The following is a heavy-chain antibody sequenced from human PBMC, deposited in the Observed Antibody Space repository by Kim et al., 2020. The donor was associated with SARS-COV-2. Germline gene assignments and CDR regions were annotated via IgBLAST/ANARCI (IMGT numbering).Heavy chain of an antibody. Sequence: SETLSLTCTVSGGSVSSSSYHWGWIRQAPGKGLEWIGTIYESGTTYYNPSLKSRVTISVDTSKNHFSLKLSSGTAADTAVYYCARHVVIGRVPDWFDPWGQGTLVTVSS. CDR2: IYESGTT. V-gene: IGHV4-39*01. CDR3: ARHVVIGRVPDWFDP. D-gene: IGHD2-15*01. J-gene: IGHJ5*02. CDR1: GGSVSSSSYH.